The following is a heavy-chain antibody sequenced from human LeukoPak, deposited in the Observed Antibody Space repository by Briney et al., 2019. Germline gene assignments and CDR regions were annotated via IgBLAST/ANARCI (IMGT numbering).Heavy chain of an antibody. D-gene: IGHD3-3*01. Sequence: PSETLSLTCDVYGGSFSGDYWSWIGQPPGKGLEWIGQINHSGSTNYNPSPNRRVTISLDTSKNQFSLKLRSVAAADTAVYYCAKHLRRRFLSKTLGFDPWGQGTLVTVSS. CDR2: INHSGST. CDR3: AKHLRRRFLSKTLGFDP. V-gene: IGHV4-34*01. CDR1: GGSFSGDY. J-gene: IGHJ5*02.